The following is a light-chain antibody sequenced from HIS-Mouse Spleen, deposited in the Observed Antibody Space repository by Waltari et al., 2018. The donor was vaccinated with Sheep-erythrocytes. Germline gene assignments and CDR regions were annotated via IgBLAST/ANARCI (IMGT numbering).Light chain of an antibody. V-gene: IGLV2-23*01. CDR1: SSDVGSYNL. CDR2: EGS. CDR3: CSYAGSSTPWV. Sequence: QSALTQPASVSGSPGRSITISCPGTSSDVGSYNLVSGYQQHPGKAPKLMIYEGSKRPSGVSNRFSGSKSGNTASLTISGLQAEDEADYYCCSYAGSSTPWVFGGGTKLTVL. J-gene: IGLJ3*02.